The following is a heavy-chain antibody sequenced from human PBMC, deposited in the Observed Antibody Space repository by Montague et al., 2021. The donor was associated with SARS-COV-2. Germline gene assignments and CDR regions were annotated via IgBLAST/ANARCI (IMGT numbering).Heavy chain of an antibody. CDR1: GGSVRSSNDC. Sequence: SETLSLTCTVSGGSVRSSNDCWGWIRQPPGKGLEWIANFYYSGNIYYNPSLKSRVTISVDTSNNQFSLKLSSVTAADTAVYYCARGPKMYGELADYWGQETLVTVSS. CDR2: FYYSGNI. CDR3: ARGPKMYGELADY. J-gene: IGHJ4*02. V-gene: IGHV4-39*01. D-gene: IGHD4-17*01.